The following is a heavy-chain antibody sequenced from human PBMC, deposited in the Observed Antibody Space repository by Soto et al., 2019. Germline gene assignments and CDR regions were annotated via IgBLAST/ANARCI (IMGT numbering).Heavy chain of an antibody. CDR2: IYYSGST. J-gene: IGHJ3*02. CDR1: GGSISSGGYY. CDR3: ARDRLDIVDAFDI. D-gene: IGHD2-2*03. Sequence: PSETLSLTCTVSGGSISSGGYYWSWIRQHPGKGLEWIGYIYYSGSTYYNPSLKSRVTISVDTSKNQFSLKLSSVTAADTAVYYLARDRLDIVDAFDIWGQGTMVSVSS. V-gene: IGHV4-31*03.